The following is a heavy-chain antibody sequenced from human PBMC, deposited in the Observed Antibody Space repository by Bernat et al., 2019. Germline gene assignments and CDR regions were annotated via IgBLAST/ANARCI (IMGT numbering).Heavy chain of an antibody. D-gene: IGHD3-10*02. CDR1: GFTFSSYT. CDR3: ARDVSYYVWGGRYGMDV. Sequence: QVQLVESGGGVVQPGRPLRLSCAASGFTFSSYTMYWVRQAPGKGLEWVALISYDGRNKYYADSVKGRFTISRDNSKNTLDLQMNSLRAEDTAVYYCARDVSYYVWGGRYGMDVWGPGTTVTVSS. V-gene: IGHV3-30*04. J-gene: IGHJ6*02. CDR2: ISYDGRNK.